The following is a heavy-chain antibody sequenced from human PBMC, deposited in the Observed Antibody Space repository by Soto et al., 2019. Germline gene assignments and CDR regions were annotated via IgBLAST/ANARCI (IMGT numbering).Heavy chain of an antibody. CDR1: GFTFGDYA. D-gene: IGHD6-6*01. J-gene: IGHJ6*02. CDR3: TRSYGSSDYYYGMDG. Sequence: GGSLRLSCTASGFTFGDYAMSWFRQAPGKGLEWVGFIRSKAYGGTTEYAASVKGRFTISRDDSKSIAYLQMNSLKTEDTAVYYCTRSYGSSDYYYGMDGWGQGNTVTFSS. CDR2: IRSKAYGGTT. V-gene: IGHV3-49*03.